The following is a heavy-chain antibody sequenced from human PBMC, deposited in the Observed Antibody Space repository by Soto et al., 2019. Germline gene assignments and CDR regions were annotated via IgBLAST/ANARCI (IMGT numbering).Heavy chain of an antibody. D-gene: IGHD2-8*02. V-gene: IGHV3-23*01. CDR3: VKDWTGDTCPCMDV. J-gene: IGHJ6*01. CDR2: ISGSDDST. CDR1: GFTFNNYA. Sequence: EVQLLESGGGLVQPGGSLRLSCAASGFTFNNYAMTWVRQAPGKGLEWVLTISGSDDSTYYADSVKGRLTISRDNSKNALYLQMSSLRAEDTALYYCVKDWTGDTCPCMDVWGQGTTVTVSS.